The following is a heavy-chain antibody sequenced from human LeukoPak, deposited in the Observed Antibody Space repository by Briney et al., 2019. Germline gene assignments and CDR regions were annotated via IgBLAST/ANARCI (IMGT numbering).Heavy chain of an antibody. CDR1: GGTFSSYD. CDR2: IIPMFGTA. Sequence: ASVKVSCKASGGTFSSYDITWVRQAPGQGLEWMGGIIPMFGTANYAQKFQGRVTMTRDTSISTAYMDLSGLTSDDTAVYYCARESSIPAAGTVGNWFDPWGQGTLVTVSS. J-gene: IGHJ5*02. CDR3: ARESSIPAAGTVGNWFDP. V-gene: IGHV1-69*05. D-gene: IGHD6-13*01.